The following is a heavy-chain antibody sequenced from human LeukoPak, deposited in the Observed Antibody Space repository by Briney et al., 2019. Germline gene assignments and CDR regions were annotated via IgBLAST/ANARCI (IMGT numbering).Heavy chain of an antibody. CDR2: ISGSGGST. V-gene: IGHV3-23*01. CDR1: GFTFSSYA. D-gene: IGHD4-17*01. CDR3: AATVTTIFVVRAGYYYGMDV. J-gene: IGHJ6*02. Sequence: EGSLRLSCAASGFTFSSYAMSWVRQAPGKGLEWVSAISGSGGSTYYADSVKGRFTISRDNSKNTLYLQMNSLRAEDTAVYYCAATVTTIFVVRAGYYYGMDVWGQGTTVTVSS.